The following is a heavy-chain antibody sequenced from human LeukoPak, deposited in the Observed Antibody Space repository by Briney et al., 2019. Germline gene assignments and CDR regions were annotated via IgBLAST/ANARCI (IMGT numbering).Heavy chain of an antibody. CDR1: GGTFSSYA. CDR2: IIPILGTA. Sequence: GSSVKVSCKASGGTFSSYAISWVRQAPGQGLEWMGGIIPILGTANYAQKFQGRVTITADESTSTAYMELSSLRSEDTAVYYCARGPRYCSSTSCPPYYWGQGTLVTVSS. D-gene: IGHD2-2*01. J-gene: IGHJ4*02. CDR3: ARGPRYCSSTSCPPYY. V-gene: IGHV1-69*01.